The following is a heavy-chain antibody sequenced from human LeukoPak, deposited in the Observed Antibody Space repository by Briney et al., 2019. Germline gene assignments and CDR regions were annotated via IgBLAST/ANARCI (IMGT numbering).Heavy chain of an antibody. D-gene: IGHD5-18*01. Sequence: PGRSLRLSCAASGFAFSSYGMHWVRQAPVKGLEWVAFISYDGSNNYYADSVKGRFTISRDNTKNTLYLQMNSLRAEDTAVYYCAKDRYTYGTEYFDYWGQGTLVTVSS. CDR3: AKDRYTYGTEYFDY. CDR1: GFAFSSYG. J-gene: IGHJ4*02. V-gene: IGHV3-30*18. CDR2: ISYDGSNN.